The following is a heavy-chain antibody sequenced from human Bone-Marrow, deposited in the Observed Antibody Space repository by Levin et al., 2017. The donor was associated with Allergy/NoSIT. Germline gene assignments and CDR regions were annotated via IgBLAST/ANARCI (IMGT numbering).Heavy chain of an antibody. CDR3: ARERPGNRGFDY. D-gene: IGHD1-14*01. Sequence: PSETLSLTCSVSDGSIISYYWSWIRQPAGKGLEWIGRIYTSGNTNYNPSLKSRVSMSVDTSKNQFSLKLSSVTAADTAVYYCARERPGNRGFDYWDQGTLVTVSS. J-gene: IGHJ4*02. CDR2: IYTSGNT. CDR1: DGSIISYY. V-gene: IGHV4-4*07.